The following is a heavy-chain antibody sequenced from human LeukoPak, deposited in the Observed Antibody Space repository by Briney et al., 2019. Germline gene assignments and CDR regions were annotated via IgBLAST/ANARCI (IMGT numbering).Heavy chain of an antibody. V-gene: IGHV4-59*08. CDR2: IYYSGST. Sequence: SETLSLTCTVSGGSISSYYWSWIRQPPGKGLEWIGYIYYSGSTNYNPSLKSRVTMSVDTSKNQFSLKLSSVTAADTAVYYCARQGDSSGYPTRQYYFDYWGQGTLVTVSS. J-gene: IGHJ4*02. CDR3: ARQGDSSGYPTRQYYFDY. D-gene: IGHD3-22*01. CDR1: GGSISSYY.